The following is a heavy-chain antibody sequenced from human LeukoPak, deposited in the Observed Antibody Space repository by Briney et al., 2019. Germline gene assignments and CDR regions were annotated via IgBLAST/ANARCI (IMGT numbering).Heavy chain of an antibody. V-gene: IGHV1-69*02. CDR2: IIPILGMA. D-gene: IGHD2-2*01. CDR1: GGTFSSYT. CDR3: ARAVGLGYCSSTSCYSLDY. J-gene: IGHJ4*02. Sequence: SVKVSCKASGGTFSSYTITWVRQAPGQGLEWMGRIIPILGMANYAQKIQGRITITADQSTSTTYMELSSLRSEDTAVYYCARAVGLGYCSSTSCYSLDYWGQGTLVTVSS.